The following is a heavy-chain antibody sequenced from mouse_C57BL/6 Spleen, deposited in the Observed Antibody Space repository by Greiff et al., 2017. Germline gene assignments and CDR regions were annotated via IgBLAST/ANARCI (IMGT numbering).Heavy chain of an antibody. D-gene: IGHD2-4*01. CDR2: LWSGGST. Sequence: VKLMESGPGLVQPSQSLSITCTASGFSLTSYGVHWVRQSPGKGLEWLGVLWSGGSTDYNAAFISRLSISKDNSKSQVFLKMNSLQADDTAIYYCARLYYDYDRYYFDYWGQGTTLTVSS. CDR1: GFSLTSYG. V-gene: IGHV2-2*01. J-gene: IGHJ2*01. CDR3: ARLYYDYDRYYFDY.